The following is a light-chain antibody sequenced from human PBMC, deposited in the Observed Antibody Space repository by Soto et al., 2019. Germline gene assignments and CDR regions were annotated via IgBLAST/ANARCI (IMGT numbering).Light chain of an antibody. CDR2: RSN. V-gene: IGLV1-47*01. CDR1: HSNIGSGY. J-gene: IGLJ1*01. Sequence: QPVLTQPPSVSGTPGQRVTVSCSGSHSNIGSGYVYWYQQLPGTAPKLLIFRSNQRPSGVPDRFSGSKSGTSASLAITGLRSEDEADYYCAAWDDRLSGKVFGTGTKVTVL. CDR3: AAWDDRLSGKV.